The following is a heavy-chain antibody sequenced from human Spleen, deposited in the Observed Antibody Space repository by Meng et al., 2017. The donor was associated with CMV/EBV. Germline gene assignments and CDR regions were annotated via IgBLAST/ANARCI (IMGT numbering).Heavy chain of an antibody. V-gene: IGHV3-23*01. CDR1: GFTFNNYV. J-gene: IGHJ4*02. CDR3: VKGGQNLGDY. Sequence: GESLKISCAASGFTFNNYVMTWVRQAPGKGLEWVSTISGSGDGTWYADSVKGRFTISRDNSKNTVYLQVNSLRVEDTAVYYCVKGGQNLGDYWGQGTLVTVSS. CDR2: ISGSGDGT. D-gene: IGHD7-27*01.